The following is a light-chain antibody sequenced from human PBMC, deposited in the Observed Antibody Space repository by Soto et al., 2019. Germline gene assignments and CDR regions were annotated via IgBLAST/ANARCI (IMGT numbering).Light chain of an antibody. CDR2: GNN. V-gene: IGLV1-44*01. CDR1: SSNIGSHT. Sequence: QSVLTQPPSASGTPGQRVTISCSGSSSNIGSHTVNWYQQLPGTAPKLLIYGNNQRPSGVPDRFSDSKSGTSASLAISCLQSEDEADYYCAAWDDSLNGVVFGGGTKLTVL. J-gene: IGLJ2*01. CDR3: AAWDDSLNGVV.